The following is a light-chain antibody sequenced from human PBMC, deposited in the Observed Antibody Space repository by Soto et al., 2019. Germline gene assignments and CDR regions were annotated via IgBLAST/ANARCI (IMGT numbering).Light chain of an antibody. CDR2: LGS. Sequence: DIVMTQSPLSLPVTPGEPASISCRSSQSLLHSNGYNYLDWYLQKPGQSPQLLIYLGSNRASGVAGRVSGSGSGPDFPLKLRRVEAEDVGVYYCMQDLQTPAPCGQGTRVETK. CDR3: MQDLQTPAP. V-gene: IGKV2-28*01. J-gene: IGKJ1*01. CDR1: QSLLHSNGYNY.